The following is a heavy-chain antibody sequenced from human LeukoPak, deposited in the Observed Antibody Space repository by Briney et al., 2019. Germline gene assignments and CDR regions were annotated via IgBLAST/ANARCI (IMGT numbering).Heavy chain of an antibody. V-gene: IGHV3-23*01. J-gene: IGHJ3*02. D-gene: IGHD3-10*01. CDR1: GFSFSSYG. Sequence: GGSLRLSCAASGFSFSSYGMHWVRQAPGKGLECVSEISGSGGSTNYADSVKGRFTISRDNSKNTLYLQMNSLRAEDTAVYYCAKWLRGEHSGSYSDDAFDIWGQGTMVTVSS. CDR2: ISGSGGST. CDR3: AKWLRGEHSGSYSDDAFDI.